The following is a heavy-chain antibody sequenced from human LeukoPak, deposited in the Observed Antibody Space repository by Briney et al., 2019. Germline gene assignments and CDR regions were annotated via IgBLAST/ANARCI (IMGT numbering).Heavy chain of an antibody. CDR1: GYTFTSYD. CDR2: MNPNSGNT. CDR3: ARRGLGYCSSTSCYRKNWFDP. Sequence: ASVKVSCKASGYTFTSYDINWVRQATGQGLEWMGWMNPNSGNTGYAQKFQGRVTMTRNTSIGTAYMELSSLRSEDTAVYYCARRGLGYCSSTSCYRKNWFDPWGQGTLVTVSS. J-gene: IGHJ5*02. D-gene: IGHD2-2*01. V-gene: IGHV1-8*01.